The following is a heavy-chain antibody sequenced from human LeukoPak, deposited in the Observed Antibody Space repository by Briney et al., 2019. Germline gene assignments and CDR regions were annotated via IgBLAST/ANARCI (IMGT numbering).Heavy chain of an antibody. D-gene: IGHD2-2*01. CDR2: INHSGST. CDR3: ARGRRSLVVVPAAAGFGP. J-gene: IGHJ5*02. CDR1: GGSFNGYY. Sequence: SETLSRTCAVYGGSFNGYYWSWIRQPPGKGLEWIGEINHSGSTNYYPSLKSRVTISVDTSKNQFSLKLTSVTATDTAVYYCARGRRSLVVVPAAAGFGPWGQGTLVTVSS. V-gene: IGHV4-34*01.